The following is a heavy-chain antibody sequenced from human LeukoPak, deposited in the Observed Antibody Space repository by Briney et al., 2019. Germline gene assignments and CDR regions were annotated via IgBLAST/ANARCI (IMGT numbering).Heavy chain of an antibody. CDR1: GFTFTIYS. V-gene: IGHV3-23*01. J-gene: IGHJ4*02. Sequence: PGGSLRLSCAASGFTFTIYSMTWVRQAPGKGLGWVSAISGSGGNTYYTDSVKGRFTISRDNSKNTLYLQMNSLRAGDTAVYYCAKLGLGSTSTYNPLGHWGQGTLVTVSS. D-gene: IGHD2-2*02. CDR2: ISGSGGNT. CDR3: AKLGLGSTSTYNPLGH.